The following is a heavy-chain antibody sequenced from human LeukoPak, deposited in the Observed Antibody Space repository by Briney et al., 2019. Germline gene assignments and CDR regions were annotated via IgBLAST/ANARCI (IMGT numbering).Heavy chain of an antibody. J-gene: IGHJ4*02. Sequence: SETLSLTCAVSGGSISSGGYSWSWIRQPPGKGPEWIGYIYHSGSTYYNPSLKSRVTISVDRSKNQFSLKLSSVTAADTAVYYCASYCSSTSCRSYYFDYWGQGTLVTVSS. D-gene: IGHD2-2*01. CDR1: GGSISSGGYS. V-gene: IGHV4-30-2*01. CDR3: ASYCSSTSCRSYYFDY. CDR2: IYHSGST.